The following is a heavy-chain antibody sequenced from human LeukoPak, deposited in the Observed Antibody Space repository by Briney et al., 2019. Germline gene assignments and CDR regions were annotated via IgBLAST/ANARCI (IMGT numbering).Heavy chain of an antibody. V-gene: IGHV4-39*07. D-gene: IGHD3/OR15-3a*01. CDR2: IYYSGST. J-gene: IGHJ4*02. CDR1: GGSISSSNSY. Sequence: PSETLSLTCTVSGGSISSSNSYWGWIRQPPGKGLEWIGSIYYSGSTYYNPSLKSRVTISVDTSKNQFSLKLSSVTAADTAVYYCARGWTLSKFDYWGQGTLVTVSS. CDR3: ARGWTLSKFDY.